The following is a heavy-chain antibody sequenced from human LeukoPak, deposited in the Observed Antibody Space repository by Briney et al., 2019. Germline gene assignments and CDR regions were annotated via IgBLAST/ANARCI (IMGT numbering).Heavy chain of an antibody. CDR3: ARGTHYNDSSGFFSLDY. V-gene: IGHV4-59*02. D-gene: IGHD3-22*01. Sequence: SETLSLTCTVSGGSVNTYYWNWIRQPPGKGLEWIAYIYYSGRTNYNPSLQNRVTISVDTSKNQFSLKLTSVTAADTALYYCARGTHYNDSSGFFSLDYWGQGTLVTVSS. J-gene: IGHJ4*02. CDR1: GGSVNTYY. CDR2: IYYSGRT.